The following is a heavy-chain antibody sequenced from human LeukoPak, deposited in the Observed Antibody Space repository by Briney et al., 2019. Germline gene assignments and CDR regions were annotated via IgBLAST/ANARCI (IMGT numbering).Heavy chain of an antibody. CDR3: ARDASLIYCSGGSCYDDY. V-gene: IGHV3-23*01. CDR2: ISGSGGST. D-gene: IGHD2-15*01. J-gene: IGHJ4*02. Sequence: QPGGSLRLSCAASGFTFSSYAMSWVRQAPGKGLEWVSAISGSGGSTYYADSVKGRFTISRDNAKNSLYLQMNSLRAEDTAVYYCARDASLIYCSGGSCYDDYWGQGTLVTVSS. CDR1: GFTFSSYA.